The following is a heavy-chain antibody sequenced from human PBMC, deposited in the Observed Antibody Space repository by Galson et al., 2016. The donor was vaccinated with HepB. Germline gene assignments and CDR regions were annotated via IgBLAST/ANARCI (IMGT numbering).Heavy chain of an antibody. V-gene: IGHV2-5*02. CDR1: GFSLRTSEVG. J-gene: IGHJ5*02. Sequence: PALVTPTPTLTLTCSISGFSLRTSEVGVVWVRQPPGKALEWLGLIYWDDEKRYNPSLENRLTVTKDTSKAQVVLTMTNMDPVDTATYFCAYRRSGWQGDWFDPWGQGTLVTVSS. CDR3: AYRRSGWQGDWFDP. CDR2: IYWDDEK. D-gene: IGHD6-19*01.